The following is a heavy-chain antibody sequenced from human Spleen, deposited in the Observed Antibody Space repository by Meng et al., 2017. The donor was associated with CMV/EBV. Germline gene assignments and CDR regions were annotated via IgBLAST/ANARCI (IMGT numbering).Heavy chain of an antibody. J-gene: IGHJ4*02. CDR1: GFIFSDYT. V-gene: IGHV3-21*01. D-gene: IGHD6-13*01. CDR2: ISSGSTYL. Sequence: GGSLRLSCAASGFIFSDYTMNWVRQAPGKGLEWVSSISSGSTYLYYADSVRGRFTISRDNAENSLDLQMNRLRAEDTAVYFCARGDYWAAAGTRSDYWGQGTLVTVSS. CDR3: ARGDYWAAAGTRSDY.